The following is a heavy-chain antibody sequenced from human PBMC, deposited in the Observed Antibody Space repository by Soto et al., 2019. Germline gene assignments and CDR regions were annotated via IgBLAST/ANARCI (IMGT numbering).Heavy chain of an antibody. J-gene: IGHJ6*02. CDR3: AREHIVVVPAAMSYYYYGMDV. V-gene: IGHV3-33*01. CDR2: IWYDGSNK. Sequence: QVQLVESGGGVVQPGRSLRLSCAASGFTFSSYGMHWVRQAPGKGLEWVAGIWYDGSNKYYADSVKGRFTISRDNSKNTLYLQMNSLRAEDTAVYYCAREHIVVVPAAMSYYYYGMDVWGQGTTVTVSS. D-gene: IGHD2-2*01. CDR1: GFTFSSYG.